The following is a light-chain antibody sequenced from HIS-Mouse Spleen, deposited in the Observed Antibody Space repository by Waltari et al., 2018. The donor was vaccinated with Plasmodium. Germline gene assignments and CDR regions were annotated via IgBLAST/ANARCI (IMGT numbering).Light chain of an antibody. Sequence: QSALTQPPSASGSPGQSVTISCTGTSSDVGGYNYSSWYQQHPGKAPNLMIYEVSKRPSGVPDRFSGSKSGNTASLTVSGLQAEDEADYYCSSYAGSNNLVFGGGTKLTVL. CDR1: SSDVGGYNY. V-gene: IGLV2-8*01. CDR2: EVS. CDR3: SSYAGSNNLV. J-gene: IGLJ2*01.